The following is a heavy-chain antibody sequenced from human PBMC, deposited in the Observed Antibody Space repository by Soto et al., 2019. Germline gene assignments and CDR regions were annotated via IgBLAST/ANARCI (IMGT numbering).Heavy chain of an antibody. D-gene: IGHD1-26*01. J-gene: IGHJ4*02. V-gene: IGHV4-59*01. CDR3: ARHYYATNLYLEQ. CDR1: GGSIISNY. CDR2: IYYSGST. Sequence: AYTLRLTSPVSGGSIISNYWSWIQQPPGKGLEWIGYIYYSGSTNYNPSLKSRVTMSADTSKNQFSLKLSSVTAADTAVYYCARHYYATNLYLEQWGQGTMVTVS.